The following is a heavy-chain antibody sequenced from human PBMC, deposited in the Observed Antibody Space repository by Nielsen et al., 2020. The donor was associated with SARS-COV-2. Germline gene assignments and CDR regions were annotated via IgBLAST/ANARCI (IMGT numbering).Heavy chain of an antibody. Sequence: GESLKISCAASGFTFSDYYMSWIRQAPEKGLEWVSYISSSGSTIYYADSVKGRFTISRDNAKNSLYLQMNSLRAEDTAVYYCAREDIVVVVAATPYYYYGMDVWGQGTTVTVSS. J-gene: IGHJ6*02. CDR3: AREDIVVVVAATPYYYYGMDV. CDR1: GFTFSDYY. CDR2: ISSSGSTI. V-gene: IGHV3-11*01. D-gene: IGHD2-15*01.